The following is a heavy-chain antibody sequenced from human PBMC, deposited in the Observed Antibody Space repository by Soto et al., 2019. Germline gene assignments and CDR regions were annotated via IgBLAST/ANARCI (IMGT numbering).Heavy chain of an antibody. V-gene: IGHV3-53*01. Sequence: EVQLVESGGGLIQPGGSLRLSCAASGFTVSSNYMSWVRQTPGKGLEWVSIIYSGGSSYYADSVKGRFTISRDNSTNTLYLQMNSLISEDTAVYYCAICSMITFGGVIVDDAFDMWGQGTMVSVSS. J-gene: IGHJ3*02. D-gene: IGHD3-16*02. CDR1: GFTVSSNY. CDR2: IYSGGSS. CDR3: AICSMITFGGVIVDDAFDM.